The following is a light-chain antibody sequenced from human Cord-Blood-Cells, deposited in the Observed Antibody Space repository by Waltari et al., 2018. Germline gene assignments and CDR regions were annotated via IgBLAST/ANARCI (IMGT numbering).Light chain of an antibody. J-gene: IGLJ2*01. V-gene: IGLV2-14*01. Sequence: QSALTQPASVSGSPGQSITISCTGTSSDVGGYNYVSWYQQHPGKAPKHMIYDVSKRPSGVSNRFSCSKAGNTASLTISGLQAEDEADYYCSSYTSSSTLVFGGETKLTVL. CDR2: DVS. CDR3: SSYTSSSTLV. CDR1: SSDVGGYNY.